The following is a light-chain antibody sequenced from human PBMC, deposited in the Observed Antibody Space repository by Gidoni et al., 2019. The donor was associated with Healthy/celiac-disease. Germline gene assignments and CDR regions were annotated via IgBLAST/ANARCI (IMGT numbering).Light chain of an antibody. Sequence: DIQLTQSPSFLSASVGDRVTITCRASQGISSYLAWYQQKPGKAPKLLIYAASTLQSGVPSRFSGSGSGTEFTLTISSLQPEDLATYYCQQLNSYPLTCGGGTKVEIK. CDR3: QQLNSYPLT. V-gene: IGKV1-9*01. J-gene: IGKJ4*01. CDR2: AAS. CDR1: QGISSY.